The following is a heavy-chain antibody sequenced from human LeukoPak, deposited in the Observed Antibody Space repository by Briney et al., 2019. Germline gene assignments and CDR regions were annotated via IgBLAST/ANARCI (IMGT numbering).Heavy chain of an antibody. CDR3: ARDFVRYFDLHAFDI. CDR2: INPSGGST. J-gene: IGHJ3*02. Sequence: GASVKVSCKASGYTFTSYYMHWVLQAPGQGLEWMGIINPSGGSTSYAQKFQGRVTMTRDTSTSTVYMELSSLRSEDTAVYYCARDFVRYFDLHAFDIWGQGTMVTVSS. V-gene: IGHV1-46*01. D-gene: IGHD3-9*01. CDR1: GYTFTSYY.